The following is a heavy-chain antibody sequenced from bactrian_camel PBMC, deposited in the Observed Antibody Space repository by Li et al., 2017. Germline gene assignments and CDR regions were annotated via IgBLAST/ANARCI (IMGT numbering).Heavy chain of an antibody. CDR2: IISGRGER. D-gene: IGHD7*01. J-gene: IGHJ4*01. CDR3: AAAWGLRCGRNWHQQSRYNY. CDR1: GNTIGWQFHC. V-gene: IGHV3S1*01. Sequence: QVQLVESGGGSVQAGGSLRLSCLATGNTIGWQFHCMAWFRQAPGKAREGVAAIISGRGERYADSVKGRFTISRVNANHTLFLQMNSLKAEDSAVYYCAAAWGLRCGRNWHQQSRYNYWGQGTQVTVSS.